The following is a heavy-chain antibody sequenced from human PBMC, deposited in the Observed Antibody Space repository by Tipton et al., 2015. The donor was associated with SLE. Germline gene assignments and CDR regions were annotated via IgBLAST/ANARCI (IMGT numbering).Heavy chain of an antibody. CDR3: ARGAIAVAGSGWFDP. D-gene: IGHD6-19*01. CDR2: FHYSGHT. Sequence: TLSLTCTVSGGAIGSSDYYWAWIRQPPGKGLEWIGSFHYSGHTCYSPSLKSRVTTSVDTSKNQISLKVYSVTAADTAVYYCARGAIAVAGSGWFDPWGQGTLVIVSS. V-gene: IGHV4-39*07. CDR1: GGAIGSSDYY. J-gene: IGHJ5*02.